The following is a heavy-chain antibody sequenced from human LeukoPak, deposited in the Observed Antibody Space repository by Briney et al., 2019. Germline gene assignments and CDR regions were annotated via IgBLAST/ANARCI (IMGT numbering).Heavy chain of an antibody. CDR1: GDSINNNY. V-gene: IGHV4-4*07. Sequence: SETLSLTCIVSGDSINNNYWSWIRQPAGKGLEWIGRIYTSGSFSYNPSLKSRVTMSVDTSKNQFSLKLSSVTAADTAVYYCARRGGSYHWYFDLWGRGTLVTVSS. J-gene: IGHJ2*01. CDR2: IYTSGSF. CDR3: ARRGGSYHWYFDL. D-gene: IGHD1-26*01.